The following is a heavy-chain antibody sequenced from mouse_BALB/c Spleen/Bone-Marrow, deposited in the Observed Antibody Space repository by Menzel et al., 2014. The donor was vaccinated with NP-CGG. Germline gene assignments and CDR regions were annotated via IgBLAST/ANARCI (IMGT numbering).Heavy chain of an antibody. Sequence: QVQLKESGAELVKPGASVKLSCKASGYTFTSYWMHWVKLGPGLGFEWIGEINPSNGGTNYNEKFKRKATLTVDKSSSTAYMQLSSLTSEDSAVYYCTNYGYDWGQGTTLTVSS. D-gene: IGHD1-2*01. V-gene: IGHV1S16*01. CDR1: GYTFTSYW. CDR2: INPSNGGT. J-gene: IGHJ2*01. CDR3: TNYGYD.